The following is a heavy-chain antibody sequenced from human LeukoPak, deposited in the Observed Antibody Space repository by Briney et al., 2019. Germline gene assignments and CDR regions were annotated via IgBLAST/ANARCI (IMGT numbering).Heavy chain of an antibody. CDR1: GFTFSSYA. J-gene: IGHJ3*02. CDR2: ISGSGGST. Sequence: GGSLRLSCAASGFTFSSYAMSWVRQAPGKGLEWVSAISGSGGSTYYADFVKGRFTISRDNSKDTLYLQMNSLRAEDTAVYYCAKGGYSYGYTPYDAFDIWGQGTMVTVSS. D-gene: IGHD5-18*01. V-gene: IGHV3-23*01. CDR3: AKGGYSYGYTPYDAFDI.